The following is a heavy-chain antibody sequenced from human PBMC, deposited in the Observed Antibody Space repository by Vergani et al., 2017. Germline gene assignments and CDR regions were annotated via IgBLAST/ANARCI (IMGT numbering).Heavy chain of an antibody. J-gene: IGHJ4*02. CDR1: GFSFSGYW. Sequence: EVQLVESGGGLIHPGGSLRLSCEGSGFSFSGYWMHWVRQRPEKGLVWVSRIKSDGSITNYADSVKGRFTISRDNAKNTMFLQMNNLRAEDTAVYYCAKDNVPGYYDSSGYCDYWGQGTLVTVSS. D-gene: IGHD3-22*01. CDR2: IKSDGSIT. V-gene: IGHV3-74*01. CDR3: AKDNVPGYYDSSGYCDY.